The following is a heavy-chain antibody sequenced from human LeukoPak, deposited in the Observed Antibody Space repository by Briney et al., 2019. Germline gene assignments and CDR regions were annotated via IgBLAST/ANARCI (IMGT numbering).Heavy chain of an antibody. CDR3: VKDMGFPLDAFDI. Sequence: GGSLRLSCAASGFSFNDYSMNWVRQAPGKGLEWVSGIRWNSGHIAYADSVKGRFTISRDNAKNSLYLEMSSLRVEDTALYYCVKDMGFPLDAFDIWGQGTMVTVSS. J-gene: IGHJ3*02. D-gene: IGHD1-26*01. V-gene: IGHV3-9*01. CDR1: GFSFNDYS. CDR2: IRWNSGHI.